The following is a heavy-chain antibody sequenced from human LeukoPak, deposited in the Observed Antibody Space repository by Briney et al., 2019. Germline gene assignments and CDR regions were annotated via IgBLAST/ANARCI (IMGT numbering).Heavy chain of an antibody. J-gene: IGHJ3*02. CDR2: INWNGGIT. CDR3: VRDVSYGAFDI. D-gene: IGHD3-10*01. CDR1: GFPFDDHG. V-gene: IGHV3-20*04. Sequence: GGSLRLSCAASGFPFDDHGMNWVRQGPGKGLEWVSGINWNGGITVYADSVQGRFAIPRDNAKTSLYLQMNSLRAEDTAFYYCVRDVSYGAFDIWGQGTRVTVSS.